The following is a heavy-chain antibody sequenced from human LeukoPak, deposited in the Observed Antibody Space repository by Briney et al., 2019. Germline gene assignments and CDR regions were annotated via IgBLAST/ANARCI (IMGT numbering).Heavy chain of an antibody. CDR2: IKEDGSEK. Sequence: GGSLRLSCAASGFTFSSYWMSWVRQAPGKGLEWVANIKEDGSEKYYVDSVKGRFTISRDNAKNSLYLQMNSLRAEDTAVYYCAKDREYYYGSGSYYSDYWGQGTLVTVSS. CDR3: AKDREYYYGSGSYYSDY. J-gene: IGHJ4*02. D-gene: IGHD3-10*01. CDR1: GFTFSSYW. V-gene: IGHV3-7*01.